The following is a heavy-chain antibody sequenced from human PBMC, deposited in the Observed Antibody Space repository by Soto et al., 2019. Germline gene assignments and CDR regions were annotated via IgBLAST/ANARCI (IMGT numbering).Heavy chain of an antibody. Sequence: GGSLRLSCAASGFPFSNYAMNWVRQAPGKGLEWVSAITGPGGSIFYADSVEGRLTISRDNSRNTLFLLLTSLPPEDPAVYYCAKDRAALERQFYFVSWGPGALVT. J-gene: IGHJ4*02. CDR3: AKDRAALERQFYFVS. CDR2: ITGPGGSI. V-gene: IGHV3-23*01. CDR1: GFPFSNYA. D-gene: IGHD6-13*01.